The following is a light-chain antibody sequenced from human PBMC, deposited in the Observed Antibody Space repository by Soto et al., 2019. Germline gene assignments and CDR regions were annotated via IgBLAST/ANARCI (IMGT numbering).Light chain of an antibody. J-gene: IGKJ5*01. CDR2: DAS. V-gene: IGKV3-11*01. Sequence: EIVLTQSPATLSLYPGERATLSCRASQSVSSYLAWLQQKPGQAPRLLIYDASHRATGIPARFSGSGSGTDFTLTISSLEPEDFAVYYCQQRSDWPFTFGQGTRLEI. CDR3: QQRSDWPFT. CDR1: QSVSSY.